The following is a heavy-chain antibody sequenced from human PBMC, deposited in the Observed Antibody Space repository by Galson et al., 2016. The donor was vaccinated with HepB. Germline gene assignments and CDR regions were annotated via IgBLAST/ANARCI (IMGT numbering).Heavy chain of an antibody. CDR3: ARGYCGGGNCYAGFDV. CDR2: IDTAGDT. CDR1: GFTFRSYD. V-gene: IGHV3-13*01. J-gene: IGHJ3*01. D-gene: IGHD2-15*01. Sequence: SLRLSCAASGFTFRSYDMHWVRQTTGKGLEWVSKIDTAGDTYYPGSVQGRFTISRENGKNSLYLQMNSLRAGDKGIYFCARGYCGGGNCYAGFDVWGQGTIVTVSS.